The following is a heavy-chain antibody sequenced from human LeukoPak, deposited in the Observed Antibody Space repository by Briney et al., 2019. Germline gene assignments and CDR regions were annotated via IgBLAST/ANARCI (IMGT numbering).Heavy chain of an antibody. V-gene: IGHV1-46*01. CDR1: GYTFTSYY. J-gene: IGHJ5*02. Sequence: ASVKVSCKASGYTFTSYYMHWVRQAPGQGLEWMGIINPSGGSTSYAQKFQGRVTMTRDTSTSTVYMELSSLRSEDTAVYYCARDWPRPVVVAGGFDPWGQGTLVTVFS. CDR3: ARDWPRPVVVAGGFDP. D-gene: IGHD2-15*01. CDR2: INPSGGST.